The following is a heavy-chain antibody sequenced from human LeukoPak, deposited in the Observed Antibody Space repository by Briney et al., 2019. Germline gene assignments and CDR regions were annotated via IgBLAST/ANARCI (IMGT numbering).Heavy chain of an antibody. Sequence: GGSLRLSCAASGFTFSNCAMSWVRQAPGKGLEWVSGVSGSGDSTYYADSVKGRFTISRDNAKNSLYLQMNSLSDEDTAVYYCARGGGYDLGNWFDPWGQGTLVTVSS. D-gene: IGHD5-12*01. CDR1: GFTFSNCA. CDR2: VSGSGDST. J-gene: IGHJ5*02. CDR3: ARGGGYDLGNWFDP. V-gene: IGHV3-23*01.